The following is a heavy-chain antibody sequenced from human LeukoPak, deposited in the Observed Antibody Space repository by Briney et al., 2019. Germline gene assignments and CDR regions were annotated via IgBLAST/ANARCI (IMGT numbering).Heavy chain of an antibody. CDR3: VKENPCTGTACYPYYFDY. Sequence: PGGSLRLSCAASGFTFSSYWMYWVRQAPGKGLEYVSAIRNDGGSTYHADSVKGRFTISRDNSKNTLYLQMSSLRVEDTAVYYCVKENPCTGTACYPYYFDYWGQGTLVTVSS. V-gene: IGHV3-64D*06. J-gene: IGHJ4*02. D-gene: IGHD2-8*02. CDR1: GFTFSSYW. CDR2: IRNDGGST.